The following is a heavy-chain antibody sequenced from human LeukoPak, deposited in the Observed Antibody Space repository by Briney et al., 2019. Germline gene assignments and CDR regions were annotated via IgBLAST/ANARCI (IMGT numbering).Heavy chain of an antibody. V-gene: IGHV3-30*02. CDR1: GFTFSTYG. D-gene: IGHD1-1*01. CDR3: AKDKDPWKSTSISDFEY. J-gene: IGHJ4*02. CDR2: IRYDGSNK. Sequence: GGSPRLSCAASGFTFSTYGMHWVRQAPGKGLEWVAFIRYDGSNKYYADSVKGRFTISRDNSKNTLYLQMNSLRAEDTAVYFCAKDKDPWKSTSISDFEYWGQGTLVTVSS.